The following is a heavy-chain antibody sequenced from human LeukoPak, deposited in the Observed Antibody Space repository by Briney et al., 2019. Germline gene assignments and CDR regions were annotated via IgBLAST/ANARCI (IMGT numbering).Heavy chain of an antibody. V-gene: IGHV3-23*01. CDR1: GFTFSSYA. D-gene: IGHD3-10*01. CDR3: AKGVCGSGSYYGMDV. Sequence: GRSLRLSCAASGFTFSSYAMSWVRQAPGKGLEWVSAISGSGGSTYYADSVKGRFTISRDNSKNTLYLQMNSLRAEDTAVYYCAKGVCGSGSYYGMDVWGQGTTVTVSS. J-gene: IGHJ6*02. CDR2: ISGSGGST.